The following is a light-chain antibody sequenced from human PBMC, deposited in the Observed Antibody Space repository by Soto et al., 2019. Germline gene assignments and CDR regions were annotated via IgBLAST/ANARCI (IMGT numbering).Light chain of an antibody. CDR1: QSVRNR. Sequence: ETVMTQSPATLSVSLGERATVSCRASQSVRNRVAWYQQRPGQAPRLLIYGVSTRAAGIPARFSGSGSGTEFTLTISSLQSEDSAVYYYQQYNDWWTFGQGTKVEVK. CDR2: GVS. CDR3: QQYNDWWT. V-gene: IGKV3-15*01. J-gene: IGKJ1*01.